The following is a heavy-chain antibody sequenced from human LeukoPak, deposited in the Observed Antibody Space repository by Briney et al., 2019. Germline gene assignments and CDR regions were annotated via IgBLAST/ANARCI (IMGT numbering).Heavy chain of an antibody. CDR3: AKTYSAYCGGDCYSDY. V-gene: IGHV3-23*01. J-gene: IGHJ4*02. CDR1: GFTFSSYA. CDR2: ISGSGGST. D-gene: IGHD2-21*02. Sequence: GGTLRLSCAASGFTFSSYAMSWVRQAPGKGLEWVSAISGSGGSTYYADSVKGRFTISRDNSKNTLYLQMNSLRAEDTAVYYCAKTYSAYCGGDCYSDYWGQGTLVTVSS.